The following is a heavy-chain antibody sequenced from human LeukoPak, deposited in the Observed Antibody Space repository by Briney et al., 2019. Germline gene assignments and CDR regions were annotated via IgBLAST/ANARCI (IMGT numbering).Heavy chain of an antibody. V-gene: IGHV4-39*01. CDR3: ARQEIAVADAFDY. CDR1: GGSISSSSYY. D-gene: IGHD6-19*01. Sequence: SETLSLTCTVSGGSISSSSYYWGWIRQPPGKGLEWIRSIYYSGSTYYNPSLKSRVTISVDTSKNQFSLKLSSVTAADTAMYYCARQEIAVADAFDYWGQGTLVTVSS. J-gene: IGHJ4*02. CDR2: IYYSGST.